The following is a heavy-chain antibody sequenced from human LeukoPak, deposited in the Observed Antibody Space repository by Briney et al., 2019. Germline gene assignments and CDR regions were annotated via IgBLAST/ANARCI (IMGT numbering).Heavy chain of an antibody. V-gene: IGHV3-21*01. CDR1: GFTFSSYS. D-gene: IGHD5-24*01. CDR2: ISSSSSYI. CDR3: ARSSVYVATTPYHYGMDV. Sequence: GGSLRLSSAASGFTFSSYSMNWVRQAPGKGLEWVSSISSSSSYIYYADSVKGRFTISRDNAKNSLYLQMNSLRAEDTAVYYCARSSVYVATTPYHYGMDVWGQGTTVTVSS. J-gene: IGHJ6*02.